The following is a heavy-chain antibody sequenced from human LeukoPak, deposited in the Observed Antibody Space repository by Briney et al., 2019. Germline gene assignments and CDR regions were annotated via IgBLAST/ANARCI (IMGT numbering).Heavy chain of an antibody. CDR1: GDTFSSYV. D-gene: IGHD1-14*01. CDR3: ARDEWDTEPGDDAFDI. CDR2: ISAYNGNA. J-gene: IGHJ3*02. Sequence: ASVKVSCKASGDTFSSYVISWVRQAPGQGLEWMGWISAYNGNANYAQKLQGRVTMTTDTSTSTAYMELRSLRSDDTAVYYCARDEWDTEPGDDAFDIWGQGTMVTVSS. V-gene: IGHV1-18*01.